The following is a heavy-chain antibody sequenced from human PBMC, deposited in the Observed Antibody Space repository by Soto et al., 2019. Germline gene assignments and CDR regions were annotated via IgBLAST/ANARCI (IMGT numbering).Heavy chain of an antibody. CDR1: GFTFSSYS. CDR2: ISSSSSTI. D-gene: IGHD1-1*01. J-gene: IGHJ6*03. CDR3: ASFYLVPAPPRQLFFNF. V-gene: IGHV3-48*01. Sequence: GGSLRLSCAASGFTFSSYSMNWVRQAPGKGLEWVSYISSSSSTIYYADSVKGRFTISRDNAKNSLYLQMNSLRAEDTAVYYWASFYLVPAPPRQLFFNFGGKGKRVTVS.